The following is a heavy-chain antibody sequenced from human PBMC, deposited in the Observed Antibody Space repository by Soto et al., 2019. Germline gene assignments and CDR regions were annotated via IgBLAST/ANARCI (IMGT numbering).Heavy chain of an antibody. D-gene: IGHD1-26*01. Sequence: PGGSLRLSCAASGFTFSTSWMSWVRQAPGKGLEWVANIEEDGSEIYYVDAVKGRFTISRDNARNSLYLQMNSLRVEDTAVYYCASRPCAKFNCHSPAYWGQGTLVTVSS. CDR2: IEEDGSEI. V-gene: IGHV3-7*01. CDR3: ASRPCAKFNCHSPAY. CDR1: GFTFSTSW. J-gene: IGHJ4*02.